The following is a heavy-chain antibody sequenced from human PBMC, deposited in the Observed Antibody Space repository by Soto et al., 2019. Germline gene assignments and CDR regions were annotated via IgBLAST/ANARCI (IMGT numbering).Heavy chain of an antibody. J-gene: IGHJ6*02. CDR2: IIPIFGTA. Sequence: QVQLVQSGAEVKKPGSSVKVSCKASGGTFSSYAISWVRQAPGQGLEWMGGIIPIFGTADYAQKFQGRVTSNADESTSTAYMELSSLRSEDTAVYYCARPVPAAGYYYGMDVWGQGTTVTVSS. CDR1: GGTFSSYA. D-gene: IGHD2-2*01. CDR3: ARPVPAAGYYYGMDV. V-gene: IGHV1-69*12.